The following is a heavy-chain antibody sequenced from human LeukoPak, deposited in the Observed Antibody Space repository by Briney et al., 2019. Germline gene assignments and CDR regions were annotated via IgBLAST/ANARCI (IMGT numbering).Heavy chain of an antibody. J-gene: IGHJ4*02. CDR1: GFTFSSYA. CDR3: AKEYTGSFSAFPSYFDN. V-gene: IGHV3-23*01. Sequence: GGSLRLSCAASGFTFSSYAMNWVRQAPGKGLEWVSAITGSGGRTSYEDSAEGRFTISRDKCKNTLYLQMNSLRAEDTAIYYCAKEYTGSFSAFPSYFDNWGQGTLVTVSS. CDR2: ITGSGGRT. D-gene: IGHD1-26*01.